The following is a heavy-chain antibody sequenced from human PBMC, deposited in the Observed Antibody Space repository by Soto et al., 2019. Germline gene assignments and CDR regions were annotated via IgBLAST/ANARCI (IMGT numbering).Heavy chain of an antibody. J-gene: IGHJ5*02. CDR3: ATAEPYCTNGVCPGINWFDP. Sequence: ASVKVSCKVSGYTLTELSMHWVRQAPGKGLEWMGGFDPEDGETIYAQKFQGRVTMTEDTSTDTAYMELSSLRSEDTAVYYCATAEPYCTNGVCPGINWFDPWGQGTLVTVSS. D-gene: IGHD2-8*01. CDR2: FDPEDGET. CDR1: GYTLTELS. V-gene: IGHV1-24*01.